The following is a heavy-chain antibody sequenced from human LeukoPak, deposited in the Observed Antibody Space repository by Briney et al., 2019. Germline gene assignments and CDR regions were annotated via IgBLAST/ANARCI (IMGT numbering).Heavy chain of an antibody. CDR2: IRSEAHDTTP. D-gene: IGHD5-12*01. CDR1: GFTFGDYG. CDR3: SRAAGYDFILEY. Sequence: PGGSLRLSCTASGFTFGDYGVSWFRQAPGKGLEWVGFIRSEAHDTTPQYGASVQGRFTISKDDSRRIAFLQMSSLKTEDTAVYYCSRAAGYDFILEYWGQGTLVTVSS. V-gene: IGHV3-49*03. J-gene: IGHJ4*02.